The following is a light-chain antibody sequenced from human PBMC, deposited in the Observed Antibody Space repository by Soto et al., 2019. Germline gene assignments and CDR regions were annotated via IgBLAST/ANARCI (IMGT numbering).Light chain of an antibody. CDR3: QQRSNWPRT. CDR2: DAS. V-gene: IGKV3-11*01. Sequence: TQSPSTLSASLGDRATLHCRASQGVSNDLAWYQQKPGQAPRRLIYDASNLATGIPARFSGSGSGTDFTLTISSLEPEDFAAYYCQQRSNWPRTFGPGTKVDIK. CDR1: QGVSND. J-gene: IGKJ3*01.